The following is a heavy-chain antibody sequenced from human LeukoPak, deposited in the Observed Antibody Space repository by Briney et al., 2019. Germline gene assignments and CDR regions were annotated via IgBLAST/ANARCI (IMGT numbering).Heavy chain of an antibody. V-gene: IGHV3-53*01. Sequence: GGSLRLSCAASGFTVNNNYMSWVRQAPGKGLEWVSAIFSGGSTFYADSVTGRFTIPRDNSKNTVYLEMNSLRAEDTAVYYCARDLKTSGWYGDFDYWGQRTLVTVSS. CDR2: IFSGGST. D-gene: IGHD6-19*01. CDR1: GFTVNNNY. J-gene: IGHJ4*02. CDR3: ARDLKTSGWYGDFDY.